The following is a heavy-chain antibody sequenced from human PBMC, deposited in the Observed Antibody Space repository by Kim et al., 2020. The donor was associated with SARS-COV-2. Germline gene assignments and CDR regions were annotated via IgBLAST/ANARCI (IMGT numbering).Heavy chain of an antibody. D-gene: IGHD4-17*01. CDR2: INPNSGGT. Sequence: ASVKVSCKASGYTFTGYYMHWVRQAPGQGLEWMGWINPNSGGTNYAQKFQGWVTMTRDTSINTAYMELSRLRSDDTAVYYCARDPTVTTEGVYYYYGMDVWGQGTTVTVSS. CDR1: GYTFTGYY. J-gene: IGHJ6*02. V-gene: IGHV1-2*04. CDR3: ARDPTVTTEGVYYYYGMDV.